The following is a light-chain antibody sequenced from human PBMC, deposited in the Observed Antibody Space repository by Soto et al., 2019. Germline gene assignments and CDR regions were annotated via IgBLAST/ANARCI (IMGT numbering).Light chain of an antibody. Sequence: IQLTQSPSSLSASVGDRVTITCRASQSISNWLAWYQQRPGKAPKLLIYDASTLESGVSSRFSGSGSGTQFTLTISSLQPDDSATYYCQQYNSYWTFGQGTKVDI. V-gene: IGKV1-5*01. CDR1: QSISNW. CDR3: QQYNSYWT. CDR2: DAS. J-gene: IGKJ1*01.